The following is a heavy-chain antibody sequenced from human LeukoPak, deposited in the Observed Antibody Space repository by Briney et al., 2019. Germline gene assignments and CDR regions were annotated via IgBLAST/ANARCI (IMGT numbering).Heavy chain of an antibody. CDR3: ARGICSGGTCYSPGAFDF. Sequence: SETLSLTCTVSGGSITNYYWSWIRQPAGKGLEWIGRIYTGGTTNYSPPLKSRVTMSVDTSKSQFSLNLTSVTAADTAVYYCARGICSGGTCYSPGAFDFWGQGTMVTVSS. CDR1: GGSITNYY. CDR2: IYTGGTT. V-gene: IGHV4-4*07. D-gene: IGHD2-15*01. J-gene: IGHJ3*01.